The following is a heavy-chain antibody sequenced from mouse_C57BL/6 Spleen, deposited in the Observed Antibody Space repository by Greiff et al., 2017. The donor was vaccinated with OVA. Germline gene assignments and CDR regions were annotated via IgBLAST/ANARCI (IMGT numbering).Heavy chain of an antibody. Sequence: QVHVKQSGAELVRPGTSVKMSCKASGYTFTNYWIGWAKQRPGHGLEWIGDIYPGGGYTNYNEKFKGKATLTADKSSSTAYMQFSSLTSEDSAIYYCAREASVGRSLDYWGQGTTLTVSS. J-gene: IGHJ2*01. V-gene: IGHV1-63*01. D-gene: IGHD1-1*01. CDR2: IYPGGGYT. CDR1: GYTFTNYW. CDR3: AREASVGRSLDY.